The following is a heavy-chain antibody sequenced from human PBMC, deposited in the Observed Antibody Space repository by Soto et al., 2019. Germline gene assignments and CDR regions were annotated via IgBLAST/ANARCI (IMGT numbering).Heavy chain of an antibody. D-gene: IGHD6-13*01. J-gene: IGHJ5*02. CDR3: TRDASRDSSARGWFDP. CDR1: GFTFRSFT. Sequence: GGSLRLSCAASGFTFRSFTMNWVRQAPGKGLECVSTISSNSAYIYYTDALRGRFTISRDNAKNSLHPQMNSLRAEDTAVYYCTRDASRDSSARGWFDPWGPGTLVTVSS. CDR2: ISSNSAYI. V-gene: IGHV3-21*01.